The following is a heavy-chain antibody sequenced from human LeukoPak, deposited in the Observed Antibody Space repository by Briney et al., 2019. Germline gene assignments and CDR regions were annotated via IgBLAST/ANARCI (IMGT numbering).Heavy chain of an antibody. D-gene: IGHD3-16*01. J-gene: IGHJ4*02. CDR3: AKRGQLGY. V-gene: IGHV3-23*01. CDR1: GFTFSSYA. Sequence: GGSLRLSCAASGFTFSSYAMTWVRQAPGKGLEWVSTISGSGNSTYYADSVKGRFTISRDDSKNTLFLQMNSLRAEDAAVYYCAKRGQLGYWGQGTLVTVSS. CDR2: ISGSGNST.